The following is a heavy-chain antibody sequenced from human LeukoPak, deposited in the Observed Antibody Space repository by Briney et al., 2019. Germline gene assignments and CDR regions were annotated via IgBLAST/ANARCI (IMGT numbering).Heavy chain of an antibody. J-gene: IGHJ3*01. CDR3: VKDIQLST. D-gene: IGHD5-24*01. V-gene: IGHV3-23*01. CDR2: IGSSGGST. CDR1: GLNFITAA. Sequence: GGSLRLSCAASGLNFITAAMTWVRQAPGKGLEWVSLIGSSGGSTYYADSVKGRFTISRDNFNHTLSLQMNSLRVEDTAIYYCVKDIQLSTWGLGTMVTVSS.